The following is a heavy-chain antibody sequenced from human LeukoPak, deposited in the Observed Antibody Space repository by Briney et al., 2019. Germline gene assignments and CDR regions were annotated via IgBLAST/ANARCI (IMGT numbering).Heavy chain of an antibody. J-gene: IGHJ4*02. CDR1: GYTLTELS. CDR2: FDPEDGET. D-gene: IGHD3-10*01. V-gene: IGHV1-24*01. CDR3: ATAIMVRAMNYFDY. Sequence: GASVKVSCKVSGYTLTELSMHWVRQAPGKGLEWMGGFDPEDGETIYAQKFQGGVTMTEDTSTDTAYMELSSLRSEDTAVYYCATAIMVRAMNYFDYWGQGTLVTVSS.